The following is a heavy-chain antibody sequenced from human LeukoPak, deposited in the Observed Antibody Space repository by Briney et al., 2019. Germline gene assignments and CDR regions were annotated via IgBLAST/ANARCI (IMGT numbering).Heavy chain of an antibody. D-gene: IGHD3-22*01. CDR2: IYSGGST. CDR3: AADSSGYYYVI. V-gene: IGHV3-53*01. J-gene: IGHJ4*02. CDR1: GFTVSSNY. Sequence: GGSLRLSCAASGFTVSSNYMSWVRQTPGKGLEWVSVIYSGGSTSYADSVKGRFTISRDNSKNTLCLQMNGLRAEDTAIYYCAADSSGYYYVIWGQGTLVTVSS.